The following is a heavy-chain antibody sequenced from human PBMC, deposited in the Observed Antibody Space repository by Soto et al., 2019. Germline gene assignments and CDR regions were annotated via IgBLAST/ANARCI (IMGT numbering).Heavy chain of an antibody. Sequence: PSETLSLTCTVSGGSISSHYWNWIRQPPGKGLEWIGYMYNSGNTNYNPSLKSRVIISVDMSKNQFSLKLSSVTAADTAVYYCASFRGLGSYYYGMDVWGQGTTVTVS. J-gene: IGHJ6*02. D-gene: IGHD3-10*01. CDR2: MYNSGNT. CDR3: ASFRGLGSYYYGMDV. CDR1: GGSISSHY. V-gene: IGHV4-59*11.